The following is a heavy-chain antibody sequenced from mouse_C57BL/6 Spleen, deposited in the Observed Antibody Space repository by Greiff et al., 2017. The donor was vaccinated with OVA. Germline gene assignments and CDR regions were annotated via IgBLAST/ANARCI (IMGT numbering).Heavy chain of an antibody. CDR1: GYSITSGYY. V-gene: IGHV3-6*01. J-gene: IGHJ2*01. Sequence: EVQVVESGPGLVKPSQSLSLTCSVTGYSITSGYYWNWIRQFPGNKLEWMGYISYDGSNNYNPSLKNRISITRDTSKNQFFLKLNSVTTEDTATYYCARDLKGLDYWGQGTTLTVSS. CDR2: ISYDGSN. CDR3: ARDLKGLDY.